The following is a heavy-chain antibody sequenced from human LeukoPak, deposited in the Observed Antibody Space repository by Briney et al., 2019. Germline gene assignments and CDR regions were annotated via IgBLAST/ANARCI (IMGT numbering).Heavy chain of an antibody. CDR2: ISWNSGSI. CDR1: GFTFDDYA. Sequence: GGSLRLSCAASGFTFDDYAMHWVRQAPGKGLEWVSGISWNSGSIGYADSVKGRFTISRDNSKNTLYLQMNSLRAEDTAVYYCAKDLLLFDYWGQGTLVTVSS. V-gene: IGHV3-9*01. CDR3: AKDLLLFDY. D-gene: IGHD1-26*01. J-gene: IGHJ4*02.